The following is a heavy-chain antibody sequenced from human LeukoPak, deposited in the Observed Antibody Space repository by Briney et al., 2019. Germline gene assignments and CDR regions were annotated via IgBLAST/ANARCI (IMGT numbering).Heavy chain of an antibody. CDR1: GFTFSGSW. V-gene: IGHV3-7*01. CDR2: MNPDGSVK. CDR3: ARDPHCGAVDI. Sequence: GGSLRLSRAASGFTFSGSWMSWVRQAPGKGLEWVADMNPDGSVKYYVDSVTGRFTISRDNAKNSLYLLMDSLRAEDTAIYYCARDPHCGAVDIWGQGTLVTVSS. J-gene: IGHJ3*02. D-gene: IGHD2-21*02.